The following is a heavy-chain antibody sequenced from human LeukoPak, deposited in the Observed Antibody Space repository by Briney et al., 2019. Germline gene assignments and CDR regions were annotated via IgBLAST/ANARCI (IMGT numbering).Heavy chain of an antibody. CDR1: GGSISSSSYY. Sequence: SSETLSLTCTVSGGSISSSSYYWGWIRQPPGKGLEWIGSIYYSGSTYYNPSLKSRVTISVDTSKNQFSLKLSSVTAADTAVYYCARDRSDILTGYYEGYFDYWGQGTLVTVSS. CDR2: IYYSGST. J-gene: IGHJ4*02. CDR3: ARDRSDILTGYYEGYFDY. D-gene: IGHD3-9*01. V-gene: IGHV4-39*07.